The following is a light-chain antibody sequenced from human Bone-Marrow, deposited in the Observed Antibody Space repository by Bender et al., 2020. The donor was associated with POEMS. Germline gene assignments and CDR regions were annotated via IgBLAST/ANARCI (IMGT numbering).Light chain of an antibody. CDR2: KNN. Sequence: QSALTQPPSASGTPGQRVSISYSGSISNIGSHFISWYQQFPKTAPQLLIYKNNQRPSGVPDRFSGSSSGTSASLAISGLRSEDEADYYCSVWDDSLRGPVFGGGTKLTVL. CDR3: SVWDDSLRGPV. J-gene: IGLJ2*01. CDR1: ISNIGSHF. V-gene: IGLV1-47*01.